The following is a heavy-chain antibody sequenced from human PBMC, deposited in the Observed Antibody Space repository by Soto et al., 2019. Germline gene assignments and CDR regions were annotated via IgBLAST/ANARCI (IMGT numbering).Heavy chain of an antibody. CDR1: GFTFSTYA. CDR3: ARSENTAMTYYYCDY. Sequence: QVQLVESGGGVVQPGRSLRLSCAASGFTFSTYAIHWVRQAPGKVLEWVAVISYDGRNKSYADSVKGRITISRDKSKYTLYRQMNSLRAEDTAVYYCARSENTAMTYYYCDYWGQGTLVTVSS. D-gene: IGHD5-18*01. J-gene: IGHJ4*01. V-gene: IGHV3-30*04. CDR2: ISYDGRNK.